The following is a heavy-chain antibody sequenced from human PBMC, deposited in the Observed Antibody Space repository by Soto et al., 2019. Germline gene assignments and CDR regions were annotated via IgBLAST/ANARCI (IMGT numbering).Heavy chain of an antibody. CDR2: IISIFGTA. CDR1: GGTFSSYA. CDR3: ARPHFGAAGGPFTLDY. Sequence: SVKVSCKASGGTFSSYAISWVRQAPGQGLEWMGGIISIFGTANYAQKFQGRVTITADKSTSTAYMELSSLRSEDTAVYYCARPHFGAAGGPFTLDYWGQGTLVTVSS. V-gene: IGHV1-69*06. J-gene: IGHJ4*02. D-gene: IGHD3-3*01.